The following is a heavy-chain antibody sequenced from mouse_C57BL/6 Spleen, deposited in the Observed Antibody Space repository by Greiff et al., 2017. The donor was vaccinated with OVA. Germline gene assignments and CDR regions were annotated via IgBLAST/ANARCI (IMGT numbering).Heavy chain of an antibody. CDR2: ISYDGSN. V-gene: IGHV3-6*01. J-gene: IGHJ4*01. CDR3: ARESYGFYAMDY. Sequence: ESGPGLVKPSQSLSLTCSVTGYSITSGYYWNWIRQFPGNKLEWMGYISYDGSNNYNPSLKNRISITRDTSKNQFFLKLNSVTTEDTATYYCARESYGFYAMDYWGQGTSVTVSS. CDR1: GYSITSGYY. D-gene: IGHD2-2*01.